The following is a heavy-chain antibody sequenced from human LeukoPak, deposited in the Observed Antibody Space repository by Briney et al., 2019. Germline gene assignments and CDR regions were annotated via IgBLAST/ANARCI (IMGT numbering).Heavy chain of an antibody. D-gene: IGHD6-19*01. V-gene: IGHV1-69*05. J-gene: IGHJ3*02. Sequence: SVKVSCKASGGTFSSYAISWVRQAPGQGLEWMGRIIPIFGTANYAQRFRGRVTITTDESTSTAYMELSSLRSEDTAVYYCARDYFAGGWMVDAFDIWGQGTMVTVSS. CDR3: ARDYFAGGWMVDAFDI. CDR2: IIPIFGTA. CDR1: GGTFSSYA.